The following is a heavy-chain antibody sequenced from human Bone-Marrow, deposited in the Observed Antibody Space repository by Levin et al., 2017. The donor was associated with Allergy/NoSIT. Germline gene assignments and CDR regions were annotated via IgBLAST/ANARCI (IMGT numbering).Heavy chain of an antibody. CDR3: VVGQDCGNGLCYYYFDY. D-gene: IGHD2-8*01. Sequence: PQASVKVSCKTSGYTFSLYAMNWVRQAPGQRPEWMGWINTNTGSPVYAQGFTRRFVFSLDTSVDTAYLQITNLKPEDSAVYYCVVGQDCGNGLCYYYFDYWGRGTMVTVSS. CDR2: INTNTGSP. CDR1: GYTFSLYA. V-gene: IGHV7-4-1*02. J-gene: IGHJ4*02.